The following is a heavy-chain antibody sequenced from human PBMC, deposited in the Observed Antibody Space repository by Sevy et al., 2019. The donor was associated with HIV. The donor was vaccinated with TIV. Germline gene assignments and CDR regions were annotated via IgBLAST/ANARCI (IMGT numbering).Heavy chain of an antibody. J-gene: IGHJ6*02. CDR2: ISYDGSNK. V-gene: IGHV3-30*03. CDR1: GFSFSDYA. Sequence: GGSLRLSCAASGFSFSDYAMHWVRQGPGKGLEWVAVISYDGSNKYYGDSVRGRFTISRDNSKNMLYVQMNSLRTEDTAVYYRARQWESYLAHYGMDVWGQGTTVTVSS. CDR3: ARQWESYLAHYGMDV. D-gene: IGHD3-16*01.